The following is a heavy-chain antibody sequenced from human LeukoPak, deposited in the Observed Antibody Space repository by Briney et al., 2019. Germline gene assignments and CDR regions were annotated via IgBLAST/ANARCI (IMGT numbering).Heavy chain of an antibody. CDR1: GGSIGNYY. CDR3: ARAGTNWSSGCFFDY. D-gene: IGHD1-1*01. CDR2: IYYSGST. Sequence: PSETLSLTCTVSGGSIGNYYWSWIRQPPGQGLECLGYIYYSGSTNYSPYLRSRLTMSLDTSKNQFSLKLSSVTAADTAVYYCARAGTNWSSGCFFDYWGQGALVTVSS. J-gene: IGHJ4*02. V-gene: IGHV4-59*01.